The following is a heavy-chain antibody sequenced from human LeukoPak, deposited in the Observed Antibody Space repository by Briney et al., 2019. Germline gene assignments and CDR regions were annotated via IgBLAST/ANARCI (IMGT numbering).Heavy chain of an antibody. D-gene: IGHD3-22*01. Sequence: GGSLRLSCAASGFTFSSYAMSWVRQAPGKGLEWVSAISGGGGSTYYADSVKGRFTISRDNSKNTLYLRVNSLRAEDTAVYYCAKGVYYYDSSAYYYTYYFDYWGQGTLVTVSS. J-gene: IGHJ4*02. CDR2: ISGGGGST. CDR1: GFTFSSYA. CDR3: AKGVYYYDSSAYYYTYYFDY. V-gene: IGHV3-23*01.